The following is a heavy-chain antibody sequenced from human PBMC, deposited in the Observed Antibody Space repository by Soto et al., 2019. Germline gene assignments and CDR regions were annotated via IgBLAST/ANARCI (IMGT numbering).Heavy chain of an antibody. CDR1: GFTFSNAW. Sequence: GESLKISCAASGFTFSNAWMSWVRQAPGKGLEWVGRIKSKTDGGTTDYAAPVKGRFTISRDDSKNTLYLQMNSLKTEDTAVYYCTTVDYFQFGVVIMYFDYWGQGTLVTVSS. CDR2: IKSKTDGGTT. CDR3: TTVDYFQFGVVIMYFDY. V-gene: IGHV3-15*01. J-gene: IGHJ4*02. D-gene: IGHD3-3*01.